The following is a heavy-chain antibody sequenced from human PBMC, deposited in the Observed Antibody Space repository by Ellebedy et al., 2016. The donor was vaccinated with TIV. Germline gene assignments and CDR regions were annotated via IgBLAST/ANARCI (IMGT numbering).Heavy chain of an antibody. CDR3: ARDRGYGFDS. CDR1: GDSVSSNSAT. J-gene: IGHJ4*01. V-gene: IGHV6-1*01. Sequence: SQTLSLTCAISGDSVSSNSATWHWIRQSPSSGLEWLGRTYYRSKWYNENAVSVKSRITINPDTSKNQFSLELSSVTAADTAVYFCARDRGYGFDSWGQGTLVAVSS. D-gene: IGHD5-12*01. CDR2: TYYRSKWYN.